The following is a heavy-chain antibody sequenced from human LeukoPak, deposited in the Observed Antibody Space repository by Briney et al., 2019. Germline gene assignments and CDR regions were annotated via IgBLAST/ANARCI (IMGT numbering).Heavy chain of an antibody. CDR1: GFTFSSYG. V-gene: IGHV3-33*01. D-gene: IGHD3-10*01. CDR2: IWYDGSNK. CDR3: ARARGYYYYYGMDV. Sequence: GGSLRLSCAASGFTFSSYGMHWVRQAPGKGLEWVAVIWYDGSNKYYADSVKGRFTISRDNSKNTPYLQMNSLRAEDTAVYYRARARGYYYYYGMDVWGQGTTVTVSS. J-gene: IGHJ6*02.